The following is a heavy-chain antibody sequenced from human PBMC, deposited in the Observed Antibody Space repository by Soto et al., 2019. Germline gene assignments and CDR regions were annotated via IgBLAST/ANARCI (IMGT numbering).Heavy chain of an antibody. J-gene: IGHJ4*02. Sequence: SETLSLTCTVSGGSVSSGSYYWSWIRQPPGKGLEWIGYVFYTGSTKYNPSLKSRVTISVDTSKNQFSLKLSSVTAADTAVYYCARMVYYNRSGSYKYFDYWGQGTLVTVSS. CDR2: VFYTGST. CDR1: GGSVSSGSYY. V-gene: IGHV4-61*01. CDR3: ARMVYYNRSGSYKYFDY. D-gene: IGHD3-10*01.